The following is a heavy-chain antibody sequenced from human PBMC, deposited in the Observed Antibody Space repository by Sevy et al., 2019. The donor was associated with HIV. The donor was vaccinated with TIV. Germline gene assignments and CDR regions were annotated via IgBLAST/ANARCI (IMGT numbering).Heavy chain of an antibody. V-gene: IGHV3-15*01. CDR2: IKSKTDGGTA. D-gene: IGHD3-3*01. CDR1: GFTFNYAW. Sequence: GGSLRLSCAASGFTFNYAWMSWVRQAPGKGLEWVGRIKSKTDGGTADYAAHVKGRLTISRDDSENTLYLQMNSLKTEDTAVYYCASVVKNDFWDGHVNYYGLDVWGQGTTVTVSS. CDR3: ASVVKNDFWDGHVNYYGLDV. J-gene: IGHJ6*02.